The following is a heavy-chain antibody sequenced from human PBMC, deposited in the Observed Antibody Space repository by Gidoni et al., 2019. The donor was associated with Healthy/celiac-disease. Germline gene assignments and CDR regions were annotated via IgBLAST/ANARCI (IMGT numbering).Heavy chain of an antibody. D-gene: IGHD4-17*01. CDR2: IFSNDEK. CDR1: VFSLSNARLG. CDR3: ARIRLVTTEKYYFDY. V-gene: IGHV2-26*01. J-gene: IGHJ4*02. Sequence: QVTLKESGPVLVKPTETLTLTCTVSVFSLSNARLGVSWIRQPPGKALEWLAHIFSNDEKSYSTSLKSRLTISKDTSKSQVVLTMTNMDPVDTATYYCARIRLVTTEKYYFDYWGQGTLVTVSS.